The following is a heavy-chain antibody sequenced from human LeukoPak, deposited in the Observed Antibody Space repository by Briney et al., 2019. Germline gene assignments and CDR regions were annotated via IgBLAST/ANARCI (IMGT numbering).Heavy chain of an antibody. CDR1: GGSFSGYY. Sequence: SETLSLTCAVYGGSFSGYYWSWIRQPPGKGLEWIGEINHSGSINYNPSLKSRVTISVDTSKNQFSLKLSSVTAADTAVYYCARGGRHYCSGGSCHNLPVGRDYWGQGTLVTVSS. J-gene: IGHJ4*02. CDR2: INHSGSI. CDR3: ARGGRHYCSGGSCHNLPVGRDY. D-gene: IGHD2-15*01. V-gene: IGHV4-34*01.